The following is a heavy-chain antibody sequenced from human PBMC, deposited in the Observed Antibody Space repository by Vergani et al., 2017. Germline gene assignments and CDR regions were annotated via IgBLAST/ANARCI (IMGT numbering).Heavy chain of an antibody. D-gene: IGHD3-9*01. CDR2: INPSGGHI. CDR3: AKGDYVMLTGYRY. J-gene: IGHJ4*02. V-gene: IGHV1-46*03. CDR1: GYTFSNYF. Sequence: QVQVVLSGAEVKKSGASVKVSCKTSGYTFSNYFMHWVRQAPGQGLEWMGIINPSGGHINYAQKFQGRVTMTRDTSTSTVYMELSSLRSEDTAIYYCAKGDYVMLTGYRYWGQGTLVTVSA.